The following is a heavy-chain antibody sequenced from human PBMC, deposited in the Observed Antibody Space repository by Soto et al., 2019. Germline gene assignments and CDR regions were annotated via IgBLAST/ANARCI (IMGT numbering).Heavy chain of an antibody. CDR2: LIPIVGIA. V-gene: IGHV1-69*02. D-gene: IGHD6-13*01. CDR3: SRSAAGVDF. Sequence: QVQLVQSAAEVKKPGSSVKVSCKASGGSLRSYSINWMRQAPGQGLEWMGRLIPIVGIANYTQKFQGRVTITADKSTSTAYMALSSLRSEDTAVYYCSRSAAGVDFWGQGTLVTVSS. J-gene: IGHJ4*02. CDR1: GGSLRSYS.